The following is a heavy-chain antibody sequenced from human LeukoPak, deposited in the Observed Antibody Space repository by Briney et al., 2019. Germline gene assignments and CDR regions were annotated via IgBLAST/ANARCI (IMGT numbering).Heavy chain of an antibody. D-gene: IGHD3-10*01. J-gene: IGHJ4*02. CDR3: ATDGSGHNYYFDY. CDR2: FDPEDGET. Sequence: ASVKVSCKVSGYTLTELSMHWVRQAPGKGLEWMGGFDPEDGETIYAQKFQGRVTMTEDTSTDTAYMELSSLRSEDTAVYYCATDGSGHNYYFDYWGQGTLLTVSS. V-gene: IGHV1-24*01. CDR1: GYTLTELS.